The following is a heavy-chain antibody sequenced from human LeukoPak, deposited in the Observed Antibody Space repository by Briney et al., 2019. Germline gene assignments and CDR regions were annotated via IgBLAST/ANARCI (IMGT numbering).Heavy chain of an antibody. Sequence: PGGSLRLSCTASGFTFGDYAMSWVRQAPGKGLEWVGFIRSKAYGGKTEYAATVKGRFTIYRDDYKSIAYMQMNSLNTEDTAVYYCTRAPYGDSFDYWGQGTLVTVSS. CDR3: TRAPYGDSFDY. D-gene: IGHD4-17*01. CDR2: IRSKAYGGKT. CDR1: GFTFGDYA. V-gene: IGHV3-49*04. J-gene: IGHJ4*02.